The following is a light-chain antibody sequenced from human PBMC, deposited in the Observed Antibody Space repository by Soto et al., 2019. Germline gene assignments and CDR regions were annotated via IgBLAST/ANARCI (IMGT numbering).Light chain of an antibody. Sequence: EIALTQSPGTLSLPPGERATLSCRASQSVSSSYLAWYQQKPGQAPRLLIYGASSRATGIPDRFSGSGSGTDFTLTISRLEPEDFAVYYCQQYDSSPITFGQGTRLEIK. CDR3: QQYDSSPIT. V-gene: IGKV3-20*01. CDR1: QSVSSSY. CDR2: GAS. J-gene: IGKJ5*01.